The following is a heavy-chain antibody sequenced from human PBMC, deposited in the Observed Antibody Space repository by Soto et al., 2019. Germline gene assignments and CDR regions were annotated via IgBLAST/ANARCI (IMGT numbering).Heavy chain of an antibody. V-gene: IGHV1-18*01. CDR1: GGTFSSYA. Sequence: GASVKVSCKASGGTFSSYAISWVRQAPGQGLEWMGGIIPIFGNTNYAQKLQGRVTMTTDTSTSTAYMELRSLRSDDTAVYYCARDPRLNIVVVPAAMRNWFDPWGQGTLVTVSS. CDR2: IIPIFGNT. CDR3: ARDPRLNIVVVPAAMRNWFDP. D-gene: IGHD2-2*01. J-gene: IGHJ5*02.